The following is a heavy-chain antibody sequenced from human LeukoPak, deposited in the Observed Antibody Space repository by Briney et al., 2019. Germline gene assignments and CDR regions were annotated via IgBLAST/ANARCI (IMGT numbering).Heavy chain of an antibody. Sequence: PRGSLRLSSADSGFTFSSYVISWGRQAPGKGLEWVSAISGGGGATYYADSVEGRVTISRDNSKNTVYLQMNSLRAEDTAVYYCANNGRAYDWGQGTLVTVSS. CDR1: GFTFSSYV. CDR3: ANNGRAYD. V-gene: IGHV3-23*01. CDR2: ISGGGGAT. D-gene: IGHD2-21*01. J-gene: IGHJ4*02.